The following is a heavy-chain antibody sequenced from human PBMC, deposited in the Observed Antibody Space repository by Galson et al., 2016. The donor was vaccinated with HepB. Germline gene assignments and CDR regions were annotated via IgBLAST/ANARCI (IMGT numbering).Heavy chain of an antibody. CDR3: ARVLDYGDYDRYYFDY. Sequence: ETLSLTCIVSGDSVSSGTYYWSWIRQPPGKGLEWIGYIYYSGSTNYNPSLKSRVTITVDTSKNQFSLKLSSVTAADTAVYYCARVLDYGDYDRYYFDYWGQGTLVIVSS. D-gene: IGHD4-17*01. CDR1: GDSVSSGTYY. V-gene: IGHV4-61*01. CDR2: IYYSGST. J-gene: IGHJ4*02.